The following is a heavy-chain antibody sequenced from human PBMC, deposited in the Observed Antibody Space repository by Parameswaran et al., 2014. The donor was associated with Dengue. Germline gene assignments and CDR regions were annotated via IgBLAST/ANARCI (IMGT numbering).Heavy chain of an antibody. V-gene: IGHV3-23*01. J-gene: IGHJ6*02. Sequence: VRQMPGKGLEWVSGISGSGGSTYYADSVKGRFTISRDNSKNTLDLQMSSLRAEDTAVYYCAREEWTAMVPYYYSGMGVWGQGTTVTVSS. CDR2: ISGSGGST. D-gene: IGHD5-18*01. CDR3: AREEWTAMVPYYYSGMGV.